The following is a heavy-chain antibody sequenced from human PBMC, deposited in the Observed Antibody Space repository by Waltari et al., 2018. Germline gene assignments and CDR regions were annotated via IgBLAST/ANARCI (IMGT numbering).Heavy chain of an antibody. CDR1: GGSFSGYY. CDR3: ARSGLLWFGELLYGYYYYGMDV. Sequence: QVQLQQWGAGLLKPSETLSLTCAVYGGSFSGYYWSWIRQPPGKGRAWIGRINHSGSTNYNPSLKSRVTISVDTSKNQFSLKLSSVTAADTAVYYCARSGLLWFGELLYGYYYYGMDVWGQGTTVTVSS. CDR2: INHSGST. J-gene: IGHJ6*02. D-gene: IGHD3-10*01. V-gene: IGHV4-34*01.